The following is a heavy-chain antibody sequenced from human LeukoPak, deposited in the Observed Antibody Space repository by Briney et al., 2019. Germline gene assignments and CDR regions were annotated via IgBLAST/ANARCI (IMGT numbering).Heavy chain of an antibody. D-gene: IGHD5-24*01. CDR1: GFTFSSYG. CDR2: ISYDGSNK. J-gene: IGHJ3*02. CDR3: ARDRDGYKQGAFDI. V-gene: IGHV3-30*03. Sequence: AGGSLRLSCAASGFTFSSYGMHWVRQAPGKGLEWVAVISYDGSNKYYADSVKGRFTISRDNSKNTLYLQMNSLRAEDTAVYYCARDRDGYKQGAFDIWGQGTMVTVSS.